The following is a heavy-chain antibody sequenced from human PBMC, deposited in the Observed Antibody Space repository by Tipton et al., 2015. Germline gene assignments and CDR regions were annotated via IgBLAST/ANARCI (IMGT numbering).Heavy chain of an antibody. V-gene: IGHV3-7*01. D-gene: IGHD2/OR15-2a*01. Sequence: SLRLSCEASGFTLSTYWMSWVRQTPGKGLEWVDNAKQDGSEKNYVDPVKGRFTIFRDNGKNSLDLQMYSLRAEDTAVYYCVRDGPPYSPTFGFFQYWGQGILVTVSS. CDR3: VRDGPPYSPTFGFFQY. CDR1: GFTLSTYW. CDR2: AKQDGSEK. J-gene: IGHJ1*01.